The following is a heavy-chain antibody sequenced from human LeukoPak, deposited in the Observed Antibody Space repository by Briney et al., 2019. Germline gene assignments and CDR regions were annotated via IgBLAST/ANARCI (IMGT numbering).Heavy chain of an antibody. Sequence: PSETLSLTCTVSRGFISSYYWGWIRQPPGKGLEWIGEINHSGSTNYNPSLKSRVTISVDTSKNQFSLKLSSVTAADTAVYYCARGSVANLRRYCSSTSCYASRWFDPWGQGTLVTVSS. D-gene: IGHD2-2*01. CDR1: RGFISSYY. CDR3: ARGSVANLRRYCSSTSCYASRWFDP. J-gene: IGHJ5*02. CDR2: INHSGST. V-gene: IGHV4-34*01.